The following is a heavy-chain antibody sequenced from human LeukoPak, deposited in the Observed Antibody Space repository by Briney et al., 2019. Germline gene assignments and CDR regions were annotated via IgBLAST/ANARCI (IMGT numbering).Heavy chain of an antibody. Sequence: GGSLRLSCAASGFTFSTYWMSWVRQAPGKGLEWVANIKEDGSEKNYVDSVKGRFTISRDNAKNSLYLQMNSLRGEDTAVYYCARDKVGGSMAGSNLDYWGQGNLVTVSS. CDR2: IKEDGSEK. D-gene: IGHD6-19*01. J-gene: IGHJ4*02. CDR3: ARDKVGGSMAGSNLDY. CDR1: GFTFSTYW. V-gene: IGHV3-7*01.